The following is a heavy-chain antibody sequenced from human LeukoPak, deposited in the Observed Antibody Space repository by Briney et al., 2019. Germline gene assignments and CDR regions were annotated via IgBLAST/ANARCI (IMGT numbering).Heavy chain of an antibody. J-gene: IGHJ3*02. CDR2: ISSSSSYI. CDR1: GFTFSSYS. V-gene: IGHV3-21*01. D-gene: IGHD1-14*01. Sequence: PGGSLRLSCAASGFTFSSYSMNWGRQAPGKGLEWVSSISSSSSYIYYADSVKGRFTISRDNAKNSLYLQMNSLRAEDTAVYYCARDNPGRLNAFDIWGQGTMVTVSS. CDR3: ARDNPGRLNAFDI.